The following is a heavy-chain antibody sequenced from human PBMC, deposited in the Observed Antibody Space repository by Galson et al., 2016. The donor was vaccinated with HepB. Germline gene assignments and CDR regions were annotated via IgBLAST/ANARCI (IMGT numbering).Heavy chain of an antibody. V-gene: IGHV4-30-4*01. CDR2: VSSGWTT. CDR3: ARVSRMAGTATRWFDP. CDR1: GDSITSGDFY. Sequence: TLSLTCTVSGDSITSGDFYWNWIRQPPGKGLEWIGYVSSGWTTFYNPSLESRLFMSLDTSKNHFSLKLSSVTAADTAVYYCARVSRMAGTATRWFDPWGQGTLVIVSS. D-gene: IGHD1-7*01. J-gene: IGHJ5*02.